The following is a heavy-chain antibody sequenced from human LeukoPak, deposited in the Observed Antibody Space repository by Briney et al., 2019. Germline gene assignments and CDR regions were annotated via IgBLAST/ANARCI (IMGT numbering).Heavy chain of an antibody. J-gene: IGHJ3*02. CDR1: GFTFSSYA. CDR2: ISSNGGYT. V-gene: IGHV3-64*01. Sequence: GGSLRLSCAASGFTFSSYAMHGFRQAPGKGLEYVSAISSNGGYTYYANSVKGRFTISRDNSKNTLYLQMGSLRGEDMAVYYCATETVGATRSFDIWGQGTMVTVSS. D-gene: IGHD1-26*01. CDR3: ATETVGATRSFDI.